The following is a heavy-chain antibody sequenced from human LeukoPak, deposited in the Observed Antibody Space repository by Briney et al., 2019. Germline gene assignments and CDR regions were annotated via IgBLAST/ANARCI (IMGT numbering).Heavy chain of an antibody. D-gene: IGHD1-1*01. J-gene: IGHJ4*02. Sequence: GESLKISCKGFGYSFTSNWIGWVRQMPGKGLEWMGIIYPGDSDTRYSPSFEGQVTISADRSISTAYPQWSSLKASDTAMYYCARPGTTGATIWGQGTLVTVSS. V-gene: IGHV5-51*01. CDR2: IYPGDSDT. CDR3: ARPGTTGATI. CDR1: GYSFTSNW.